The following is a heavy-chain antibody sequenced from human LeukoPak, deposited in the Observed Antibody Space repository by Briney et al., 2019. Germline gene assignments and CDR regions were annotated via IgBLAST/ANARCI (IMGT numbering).Heavy chain of an antibody. Sequence: PGGSLRLSCAASGFTFSDYYMTWIRQAPGKGLEWVSYISSSGSTIYYADSVKGRFTISRDNAKNSLYLQMNSLRAEDTAVYYCAKAGVTTSKVDYWGQGTLVTVSS. CDR1: GFTFSDYY. D-gene: IGHD4-17*01. J-gene: IGHJ4*02. CDR2: ISSSGSTI. CDR3: AKAGVTTSKVDY. V-gene: IGHV3-11*01.